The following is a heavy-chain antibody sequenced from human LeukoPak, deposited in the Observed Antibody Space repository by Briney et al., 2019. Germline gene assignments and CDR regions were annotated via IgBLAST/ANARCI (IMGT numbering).Heavy chain of an antibody. CDR3: AKDSEAYCGGDCYPPFDY. Sequence: GGSLRLSCAASGFTFSSYGMHWVRQAPGKGLEWVAVMWYDGSNKYYADSVKGRFTISRDNSKNTLYLQMNSLRAEDTAVYYCAKDSEAYCGGDCYPPFDYWGQGTLVTVSS. V-gene: IGHV3-33*06. D-gene: IGHD2-21*02. J-gene: IGHJ4*02. CDR2: MWYDGSNK. CDR1: GFTFSSYG.